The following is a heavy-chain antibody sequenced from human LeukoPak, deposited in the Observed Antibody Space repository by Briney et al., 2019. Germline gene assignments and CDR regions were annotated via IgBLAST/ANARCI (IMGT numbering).Heavy chain of an antibody. V-gene: IGHV1-46*01. CDR2: INPSGGST. CDR1: GYTFTSYY. J-gene: IGHJ4*02. Sequence: ASVKVSCKASGYTFTSYYMHWVRQAPGQGLEWMGIINPSGGSTIYAQIFQGRVTMTRDTSTSTVYMELSRLRSDDTAVYYCAAGRFRQYYFDYWGQGTLVTVSS. CDR3: AAGRFRQYYFDY. D-gene: IGHD3-10*01.